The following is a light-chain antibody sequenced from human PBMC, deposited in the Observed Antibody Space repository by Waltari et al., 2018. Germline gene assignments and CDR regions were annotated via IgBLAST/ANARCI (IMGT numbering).Light chain of an antibody. CDR3: QQYYTTPQT. CDR1: QSILYSSNNKNY. CDR2: WAS. J-gene: IGKJ2*01. Sequence: DIVMTQSPDSLAVSLGERATIKCKSSQSILYSSNNKNYLAWYQQKPGQPPKLLIYWASTRESGVPDRFSGSASGTDFTLTISSLQAEDVAVYYCQQYYTTPQTFGQGTKLEIK. V-gene: IGKV4-1*01.